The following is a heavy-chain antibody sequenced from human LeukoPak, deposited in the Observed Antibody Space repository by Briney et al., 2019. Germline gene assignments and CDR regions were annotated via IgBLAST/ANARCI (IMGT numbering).Heavy chain of an antibody. D-gene: IGHD2-2*02. CDR1: GYTFTSYD. V-gene: IGHV1-46*01. Sequence: GASVKVSCKASGYTFTSYDMPWVRQAPGQGLEWMGVINPIVGSTSYAQKFQGRVTITRDTSTSTVYMELSSLRSEDTAGYYCARDQRTHRYSFPGHWGQGTLVTVSS. J-gene: IGHJ4*02. CDR3: ARDQRTHRYSFPGH. CDR2: INPIVGST.